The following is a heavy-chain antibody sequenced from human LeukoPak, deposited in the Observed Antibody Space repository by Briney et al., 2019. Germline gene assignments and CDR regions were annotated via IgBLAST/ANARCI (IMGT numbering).Heavy chain of an antibody. Sequence: GRSLRLSCAASGFTFSSYAMHWVRQAPGKGLEWAAVISYDGSNKYYADSVKGRFTISRDNSKNTLYLQMNSLRVEDTAVYFCARAENGHNYKDGMDVWGQGATVTVSS. CDR1: GFTFSSYA. V-gene: IGHV3-30-3*01. CDR3: ARAENGHNYKDGMDV. CDR2: ISYDGSNK. D-gene: IGHD3-10*01. J-gene: IGHJ6*02.